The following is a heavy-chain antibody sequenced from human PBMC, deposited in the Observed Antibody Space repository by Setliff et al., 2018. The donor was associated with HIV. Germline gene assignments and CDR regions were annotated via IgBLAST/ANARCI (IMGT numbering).Heavy chain of an antibody. D-gene: IGHD3-3*01. V-gene: IGHV4-39*01. CDR1: VSSFINTDYY. Sequence: SETLSLTCTVSVSSFINTDYYWGWIRQPLGKALEWIGSFHYSGSISYNPSLGRRVTISVENSKNQFSLELTSVTAADTAVYYCARPLTTSFNFWGDAFAIWGPGRMVTVSS. J-gene: IGHJ3*02. CDR3: ARPLTTSFNFWGDAFAI. CDR2: FHYSGSI.